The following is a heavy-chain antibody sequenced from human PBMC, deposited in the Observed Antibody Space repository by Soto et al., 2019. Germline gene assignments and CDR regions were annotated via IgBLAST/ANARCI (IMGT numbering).Heavy chain of an antibody. J-gene: IGHJ4*02. V-gene: IGHV1-18*01. CDR2: ISAYNGNT. CDR1: GYTFTNFG. Sequence: QVQLVQSGAEVKKPGASVKVSCKASGYTFTNFGISWVRQAPGQGLEWMGWISAYNGNTNYAQKFQGRVTMTTDTTTSTGYKEVRSLRFDDTAVDYRARGGTPIDYWGQGTLVTVSS. D-gene: IGHD3-16*01. CDR3: ARGGTPIDY.